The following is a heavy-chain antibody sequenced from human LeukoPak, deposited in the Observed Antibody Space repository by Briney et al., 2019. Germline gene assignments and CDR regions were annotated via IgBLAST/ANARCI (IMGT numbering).Heavy chain of an antibody. CDR1: GGSISSYY. V-gene: IGHV4-59*01. D-gene: IGHD5-18*01. J-gene: IGHJ4*02. CDR2: IYSGST. Sequence: PSETLSLTCTVSGGSISSYYWSWIRQPPGKGLEWIGYIYSGSTDYNPSLKSRVTISVDTSKNQFSLQLSSVTAADTAVYYCARGFEYNYRYTFGYSGQGTLVTVSS. CDR3: ARGFEYNYRYTFGY.